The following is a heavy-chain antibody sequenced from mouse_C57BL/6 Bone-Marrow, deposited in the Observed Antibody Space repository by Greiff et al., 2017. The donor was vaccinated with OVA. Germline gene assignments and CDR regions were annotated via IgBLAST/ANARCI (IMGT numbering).Heavy chain of an antibody. V-gene: IGHV1-64*01. CDR1: GYTFTSYW. D-gene: IGHD2-1*01. CDR2: IHPNSGST. J-gene: IGHJ2*01. CDR3: ARPIYYGNWDY. Sequence: VQLQQPGAELVKPGASVKLSCKASGYTFTSYWMHWVKQRPGQGLEWIGMIHPNSGSTNYNEKFKSKATLTVDKSSSTAYMQLSSLTSEDSAIYYCARPIYYGNWDYWGQGTTLTVSS.